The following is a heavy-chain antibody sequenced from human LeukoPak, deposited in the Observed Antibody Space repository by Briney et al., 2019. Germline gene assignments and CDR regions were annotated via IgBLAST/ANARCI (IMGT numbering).Heavy chain of an antibody. J-gene: IGHJ4*02. Sequence: GGSLRLSCAASGFTFSDYYIDWVRQAPGKGLEWVSGISGSGGSTYYADSVKGRFTISRDNSKNTLFLQMNSLRAEDTAVYYCARGSYDFWSGYYTTAYYFDYWGQGTLVTVSS. D-gene: IGHD3-3*01. V-gene: IGHV3-23*01. CDR1: GFTFSDYY. CDR3: ARGSYDFWSGYYTTAYYFDY. CDR2: ISGSGGST.